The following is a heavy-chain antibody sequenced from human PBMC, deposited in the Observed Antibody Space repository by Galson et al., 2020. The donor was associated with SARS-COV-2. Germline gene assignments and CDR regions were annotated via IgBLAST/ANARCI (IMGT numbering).Heavy chain of an antibody. CDR1: GFTFSSYG. Sequence: GESLKISCAASGFTFSSYGMHWVRQDPGKGLEWVAVIWYDGSNKYYADSVKGRFTISRDNSKNTLYLQMNSLRAEDTAVYYCAKDETYYDMLTGYFPYGGSCPQEADYGMDVWGQGTTVTVSS. V-gene: IGHV3-33*06. D-gene: IGHD3-9*01. CDR2: IWYDGSNK. CDR3: AKDETYYDMLTGYFPYGGSCPQEADYGMDV. J-gene: IGHJ6*02.